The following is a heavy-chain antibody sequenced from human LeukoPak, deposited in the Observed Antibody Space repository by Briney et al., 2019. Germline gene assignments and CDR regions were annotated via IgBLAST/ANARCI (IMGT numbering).Heavy chain of an antibody. CDR1: GGSFSGYY. CDR2: IYYTGNT. D-gene: IGHD3-10*01. Sequence: SETLSLTCAVYGGSFSGYYWSWIRQPPGKGLEWIASIYYTGNTYYNPSLKSRLSISIDTSRNYFSLKLSSVTAADTAVYFCTREFTSTSGDWGQGTLVTVSS. CDR3: TREFTSTSGD. V-gene: IGHV4-34*01. J-gene: IGHJ4*02.